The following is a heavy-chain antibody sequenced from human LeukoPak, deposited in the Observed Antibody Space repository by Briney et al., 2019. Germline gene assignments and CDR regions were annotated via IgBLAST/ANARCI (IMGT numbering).Heavy chain of an antibody. V-gene: IGHV3-74*01. Sequence: GGSLRLSCTASGFTLRNYWMHWVRQVPGKRPVWVSRISGDGSVTNYADSVQGRLTISRDNAKNILYLQINNLRSEDTAVYYCARYSSSSGGASYYLDYWGHGTLVTVSS. J-gene: IGHJ4*01. CDR1: GFTLRNYW. D-gene: IGHD6-6*01. CDR2: ISGDGSVT. CDR3: ARYSSSSGGASYYLDY.